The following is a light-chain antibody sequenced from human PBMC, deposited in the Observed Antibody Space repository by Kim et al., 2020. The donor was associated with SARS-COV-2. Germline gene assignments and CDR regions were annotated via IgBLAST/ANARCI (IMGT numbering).Light chain of an antibody. CDR2: EVS. CDR1: SSDVGGYNY. CDR3: NSYTTTYSWV. J-gene: IGLJ3*02. V-gene: IGLV2-14*03. Sequence: GQSITISCTGTSSDVGGYNYVSWYQQHPGKVPKLIIYEVSNRPSGVSDRFSGSKSGNTASLTISGLQADDEADYYCNSYTTTYSWVFGGGTADRP.